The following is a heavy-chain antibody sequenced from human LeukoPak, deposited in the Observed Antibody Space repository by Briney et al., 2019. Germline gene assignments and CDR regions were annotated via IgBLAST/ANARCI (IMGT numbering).Heavy chain of an antibody. CDR2: VSHSGSA. Sequence: PSETLSLTCTVSGYSISSGYYWGWIRQPPGKGLEWIGSVSHSGSAYNNPSLKSRVTISLDMSKNQVSLKLTSVTAADTAVYYCASFEFYYGSGNYFNAAYFDYWGQGTLVTVSS. CDR1: GYSISSGYY. J-gene: IGHJ4*02. CDR3: ASFEFYYGSGNYFNAAYFDY. D-gene: IGHD3-10*01. V-gene: IGHV4-38-2*02.